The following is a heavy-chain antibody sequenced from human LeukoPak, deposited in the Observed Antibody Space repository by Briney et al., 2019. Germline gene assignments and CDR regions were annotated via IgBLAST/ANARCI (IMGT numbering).Heavy chain of an antibody. Sequence: SETLSLTCTVSGGSISGNYYWGWIRQPPVKGLEWIASIFYSGESNKSPSLKNRVTVSVDTSKNQFFLKLTSVTVADTAVYFCARLGDVEVNGGTLDYWGRGTLVTVSS. CDR1: GGSISGNYY. V-gene: IGHV4-39*01. CDR2: IFYSGES. J-gene: IGHJ4*02. CDR3: ARLGDVEVNGGTLDY. D-gene: IGHD3-16*01.